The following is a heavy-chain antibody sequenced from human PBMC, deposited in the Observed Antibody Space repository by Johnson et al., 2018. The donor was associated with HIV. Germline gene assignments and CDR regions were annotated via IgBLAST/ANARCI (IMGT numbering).Heavy chain of an antibody. J-gene: IGHJ3*01. CDR2: ISYDGNN. D-gene: IGHD2-15*01. CDR1: GFTFSSYA. V-gene: IGHV3-30*14. CDR3: ARERGISGGFDF. Sequence: QVQLVESGGGVVQPGRSLRLSCAASGFTFSSYAMHWVRQAPGKGLAWVAVISYDGNNYYADSVKGRFTISRDNSKDTLYLQMNSLRVEDTAVYYCARERGISGGFDFWGLGTMVTVSS.